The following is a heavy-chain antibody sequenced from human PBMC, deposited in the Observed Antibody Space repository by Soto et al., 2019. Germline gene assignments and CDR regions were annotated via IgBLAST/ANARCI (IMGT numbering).Heavy chain of an antibody. V-gene: IGHV4-34*01. Sequence: QVQLQQWGAGLLKPSETLSLTCAVYGGSFSGYYWSWIRQPPGKGLEWIGEINHSGRTNYNPSLKSRVTISVATSKNQFSLKLSSVTAADTAVYYCARAYYDFWSGYPYFDYWGQGTLVTVSS. CDR1: GGSFSGYY. D-gene: IGHD3-3*01. J-gene: IGHJ4*02. CDR2: INHSGRT. CDR3: ARAYYDFWSGYPYFDY.